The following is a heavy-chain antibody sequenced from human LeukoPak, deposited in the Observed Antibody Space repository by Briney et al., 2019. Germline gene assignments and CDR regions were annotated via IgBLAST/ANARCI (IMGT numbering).Heavy chain of an antibody. CDR3: AKWGDYDVLTGYYVSDY. J-gene: IGHJ4*02. V-gene: IGHV3-23*01. CDR2: ITGSGGNT. CDR1: GFTFSNYA. Sequence: GASLRLSCAASGFTFSNYAMSWVRQAPGKGLEWVSAITGSGGNTYYADSVKGRFTISRDSSKNTVFLQMNGLRAEDTAVYYCAKWGDYDVLTGYYVSDYWGQGTLVTVSS. D-gene: IGHD3-9*01.